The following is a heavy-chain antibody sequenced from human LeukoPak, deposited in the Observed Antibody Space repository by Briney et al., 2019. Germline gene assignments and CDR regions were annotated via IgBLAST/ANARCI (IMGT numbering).Heavy chain of an antibody. D-gene: IGHD5-18*01. CDR2: INHSGST. CDR1: GGSFGGYY. CDR3: ARAEDTAMATNEFDY. V-gene: IGHV4-34*01. Sequence: SETLSLTCAVYGGSFGGYYWSWIRQPPGKGLEWIGEINHSGSTNYNPSLKSRVTISVDTSKNQFSLKLSSVTAADTAVYYCARAEDTAMATNEFDYWGQGTLVTVSS. J-gene: IGHJ4*02.